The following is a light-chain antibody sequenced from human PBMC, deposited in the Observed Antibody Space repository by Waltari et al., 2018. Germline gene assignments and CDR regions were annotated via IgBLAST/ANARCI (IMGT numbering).Light chain of an antibody. Sequence: EVVLTQSPVTLSLSPGERATLSCRASQSVSSTYLAWYQKKAGRPPRLLIFGASIRATGIPDRFSGGGSGTEFTLTIDILEPEDSAVYYCHQYGTSPRTFGQGTKVEIK. CDR1: QSVSSTY. V-gene: IGKV3-20*01. CDR2: GAS. CDR3: HQYGTSPRT. J-gene: IGKJ1*01.